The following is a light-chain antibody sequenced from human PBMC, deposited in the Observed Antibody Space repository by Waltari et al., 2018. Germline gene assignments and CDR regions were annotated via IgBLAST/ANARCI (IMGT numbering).Light chain of an antibody. CDR1: YYIRSY. J-gene: IGKJ1*01. Sequence: DVQLTQSPSSLSASVGDRVAITCRSSYYIRSYLNWYQQKPGKAPTLLISGASSLESGVPSRFSGTESGAEFTLTISSLQPDEVAPYFCQQSYHLPWTFGQGTRVEI. V-gene: IGKV1-39*01. CDR2: GAS. CDR3: QQSYHLPWT.